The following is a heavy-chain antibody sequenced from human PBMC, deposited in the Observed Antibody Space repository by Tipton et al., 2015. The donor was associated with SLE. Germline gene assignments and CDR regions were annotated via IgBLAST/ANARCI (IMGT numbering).Heavy chain of an antibody. Sequence: GSLRLSCAASRFTFSSYWMHWVRQAPGKGLEWVANIKQDGSEKYYVDSVKGRFTISRDNAKNSLYLQMNSLRAEDTGVYYCARGMDVWGQGTLLTVSS. D-gene: IGHD3/OR15-3a*01. V-gene: IGHV3-7*01. CDR2: IKQDGSEK. CDR1: RFTFSSYW. CDR3: ARGMDV. J-gene: IGHJ4*02.